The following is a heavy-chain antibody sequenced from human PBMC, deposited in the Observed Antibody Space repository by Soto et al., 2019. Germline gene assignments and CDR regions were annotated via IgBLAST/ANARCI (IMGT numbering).Heavy chain of an antibody. CDR1: GFTFSDYH. CDR2: INTSGRTT. CDR3: VRSHYCGMDV. Sequence: QVQLVESGGGLVKPGGSLRLSCAASGFTFSDYHMSWIRQAPGKGLEWVSDINTSGRTTYYAHSVKGRFTISRDNAKKSLYMQMNSRRVEDTAVYYCVRSHYCGMDVWGQGTTVTVSS. J-gene: IGHJ6*02. V-gene: IGHV3-11*01.